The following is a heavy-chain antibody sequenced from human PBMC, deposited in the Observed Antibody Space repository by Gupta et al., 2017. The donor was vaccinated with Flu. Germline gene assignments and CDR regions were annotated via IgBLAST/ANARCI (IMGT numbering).Heavy chain of an antibody. CDR3: ARQRSGTGDFDN. CDR1: GGSISTSNYY. J-gene: IGHJ4*02. D-gene: IGHD3/OR15-3a*01. V-gene: IGHV4-39*01. CDR2: MTYTGST. Sequence: QLQLQESGPGLVKPSETLSLTCTVSGGSISTSNYYWVWIRQPPGKGLEWIESMTYTGSTYHNPSLKSRVTMDVDASKNQFSLRLSSVTAADTAVYYCARQRSGTGDFDNWGQGTLVTVSS.